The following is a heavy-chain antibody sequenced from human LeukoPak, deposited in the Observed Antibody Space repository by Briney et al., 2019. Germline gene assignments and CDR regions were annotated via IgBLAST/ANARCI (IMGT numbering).Heavy chain of an antibody. D-gene: IGHD6-13*01. CDR3: ARGYSSSWALFDY. CDR1: GFTFSSYA. J-gene: IGHJ4*02. Sequence: GGSLRLSCAASGFTFSSYAMHWVRQAPGKGLEWVAVISYDGSNKYYADSVKGRFTISRDNSKNTLYLQMNSLRAEDTAVYYCARGYSSSWALFDYWGQGTLVPVSS. V-gene: IGHV3-30-3*01. CDR2: ISYDGSNK.